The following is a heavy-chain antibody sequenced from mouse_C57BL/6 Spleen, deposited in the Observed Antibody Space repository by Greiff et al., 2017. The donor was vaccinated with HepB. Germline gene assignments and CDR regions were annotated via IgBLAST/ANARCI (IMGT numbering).Heavy chain of an antibody. Sequence: VQLQQSGAELARPGASVKMSCKASGYTFTSYTMHWVKQRPGQGLEWLGYIHPSSGYTKYNQKFNDKATLTADKSYSTAYMQLSSLTSEDSAVYYCARSENYGPWFAYWGQGTLVTVSA. D-gene: IGHD1-1*01. CDR1: GYTFTSYT. V-gene: IGHV1-4*01. CDR3: ARSENYGPWFAY. CDR2: IHPSSGYT. J-gene: IGHJ3*01.